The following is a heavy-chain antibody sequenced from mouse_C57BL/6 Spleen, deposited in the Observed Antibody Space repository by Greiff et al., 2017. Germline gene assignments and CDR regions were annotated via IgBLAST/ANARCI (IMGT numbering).Heavy chain of an antibody. J-gene: IGHJ1*03. V-gene: IGHV1-69*01. Sequence: VQLQQPGADLVMPGASVMLSCKVSGYTFTSYWLHWVKQRPGQALVGFGEFVPSDSFTNYNQKFKGKSTLTVDKSSSTAYMQLSSLTSEDAAVYYCARGYFDVWGTGTTVTVSS. CDR1: GYTFTSYW. CDR3: ARGYFDV. CDR2: FVPSDSFT.